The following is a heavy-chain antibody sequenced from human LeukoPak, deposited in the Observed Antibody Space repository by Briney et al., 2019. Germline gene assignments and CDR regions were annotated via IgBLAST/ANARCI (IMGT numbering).Heavy chain of an antibody. D-gene: IGHD6-6*01. Sequence: ASVKVSCKASGYTFTSYAMHWVRQAPGQGLEWMGGIIPIFGTANYAQKFQGRVTITADKSTSTAYMELSNLRSEDTAVYYCARESISSSSWFDPWGQGTLVTVSS. CDR2: IIPIFGTA. J-gene: IGHJ5*02. CDR1: GYTFTSYA. CDR3: ARESISSSSWFDP. V-gene: IGHV1-69*06.